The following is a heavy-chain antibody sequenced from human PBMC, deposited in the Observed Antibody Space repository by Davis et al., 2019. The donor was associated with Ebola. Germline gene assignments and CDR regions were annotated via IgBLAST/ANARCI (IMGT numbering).Heavy chain of an antibody. V-gene: IGHV1-2*02. D-gene: IGHD6-19*01. Sequence: ASVKVSCKASGYTFTGHYMHWVRQAPGQGLEWMGWINPNSGGTNYAQKFQGRVTMTRDTSISTAYIELSRLRSDDTAGYYCARDLSVYSSGWEYYYGMDVWGQGTTVTVSS. J-gene: IGHJ6*02. CDR2: INPNSGGT. CDR1: GYTFTGHY. CDR3: ARDLSVYSSGWEYYYGMDV.